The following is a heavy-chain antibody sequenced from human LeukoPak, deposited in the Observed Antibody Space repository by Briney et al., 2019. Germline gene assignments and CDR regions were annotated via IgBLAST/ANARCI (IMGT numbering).Heavy chain of an antibody. CDR2: IYIGDSDT. CDR1: GYSFTSYW. D-gene: IGHD4-17*01. Sequence: GESLKISCKGSGYSFTSYWIAWVRQMPGKGLEWMGIIYIGDSDTTYSPSFQGQVTFSADTSISTAYLQWSGLKASDTAIYYCARRLRPDAFDIWGQGTLVTVSS. V-gene: IGHV5-51*01. J-gene: IGHJ3*02. CDR3: ARRLRPDAFDI.